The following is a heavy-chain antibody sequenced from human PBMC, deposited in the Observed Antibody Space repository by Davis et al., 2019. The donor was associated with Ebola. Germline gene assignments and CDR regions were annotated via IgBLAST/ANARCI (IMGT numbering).Heavy chain of an antibody. CDR3: ARVMVQGGGPLFDH. CDR1: GFTFNNYW. D-gene: IGHD3-10*01. Sequence: GESLKISCAASGFTFNNYWMSWVRQALGKGLQWVANIKQDGSERSYVDSVKGRFTISRDNSKNSLYLHMNSLRAEDTAVYYCARVMVQGGGPLFDHWGQGALVTVSS. V-gene: IGHV3-7*01. CDR2: IKQDGSER. J-gene: IGHJ4*02.